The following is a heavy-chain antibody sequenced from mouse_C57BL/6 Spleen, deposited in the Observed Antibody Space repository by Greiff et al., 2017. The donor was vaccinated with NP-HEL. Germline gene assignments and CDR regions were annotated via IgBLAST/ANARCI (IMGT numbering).Heavy chain of an antibody. Sequence: EVQLVESGGDLVKPGGSLKLSCAASGFTFSSYGMSWVRQTPDKRLEWVATISSGGSYTYYPDSVKGRFTISSDNAKNTLYLQMSSLKSEDTAMYYCARGGYGPSHFDYWGQGTTLTVSS. CDR1: GFTFSSYG. J-gene: IGHJ2*01. V-gene: IGHV5-6*01. CDR2: ISSGGSYT. D-gene: IGHD1-1*02. CDR3: ARGGYGPSHFDY.